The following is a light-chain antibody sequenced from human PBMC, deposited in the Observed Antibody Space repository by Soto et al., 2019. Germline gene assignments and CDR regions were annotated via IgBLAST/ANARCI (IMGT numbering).Light chain of an antibody. Sequence: QSVLTQPASVSGSPGQSITISCTGTSSDVGSYNYVPWYQQYPGKAPKLVIYDVSNRPSGVSYRFSGSKSGNTASLTISGLQAEDEADYYCSSYTTSRTHVVFGGGTKLTVL. CDR1: SSDVGSYNY. V-gene: IGLV2-14*01. J-gene: IGLJ2*01. CDR3: SSYTTSRTHVV. CDR2: DVS.